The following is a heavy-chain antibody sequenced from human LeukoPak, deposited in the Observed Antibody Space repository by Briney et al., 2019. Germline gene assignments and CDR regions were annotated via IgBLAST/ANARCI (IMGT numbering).Heavy chain of an antibody. CDR3: AKETPNTGWFDP. Sequence: ASVKVSCKASGYTFTSYYMHWVRQAPGQGLEWMGVINPSGDGTNYPQRFQGRVTLTRDTSTSTVYMELSSLRSEDTAIYYCAKETPNTGWFDPWGQGTLVTVSS. D-gene: IGHD1-14*01. J-gene: IGHJ5*02. CDR1: GYTFTSYY. CDR2: INPSGDGT. V-gene: IGHV1-46*01.